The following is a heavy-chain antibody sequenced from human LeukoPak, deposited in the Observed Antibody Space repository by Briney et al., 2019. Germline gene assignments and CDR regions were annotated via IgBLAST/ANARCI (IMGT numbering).Heavy chain of an antibody. CDR1: GGSISSGSYY. Sequence: PSETLSLTCTVSGGSISSGSYYWGWIRQPAGKGLEWIGHIYTTGSTNYNPSLKSRVTISVDTSKNQFSLKLSSVTAADTAVYYCARVLFRRITTSTIAAAGRAFDIWGQGTMVTVSS. J-gene: IGHJ3*02. V-gene: IGHV4-61*09. D-gene: IGHD6-13*01. CDR3: ARVLFRRITTSTIAAAGRAFDI. CDR2: IYTTGST.